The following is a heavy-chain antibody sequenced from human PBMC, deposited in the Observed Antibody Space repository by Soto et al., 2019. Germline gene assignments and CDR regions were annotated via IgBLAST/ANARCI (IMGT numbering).Heavy chain of an antibody. CDR2: IDPSDSDI. J-gene: IGHJ4*01. CDR1: GYRFASYR. CDR3: ARSLFDTFDY. Sequence: GESLKISCKGSGYRFASYRIAWVRQMPGKGLEWMGIIDPSDSDIRYSPSFQGQVTISADKSISTAYLQWSSLKASDTAIYYCARSLFDTFDYWGHGPLVIVSS. D-gene: IGHD3-3*01. V-gene: IGHV5-51*01.